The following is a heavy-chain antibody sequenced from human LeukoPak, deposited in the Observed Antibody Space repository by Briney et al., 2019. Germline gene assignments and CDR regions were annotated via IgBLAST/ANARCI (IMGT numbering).Heavy chain of an antibody. D-gene: IGHD2-8*01. Sequence: GGSLRLSCITSGFAFSNYAMNWVRQAPEKVLEWVSGISGGSAYYADSVKGRFTISRDNSKNVLYLQMNRLRAEDTAVYYCGKDICTSPRCLLYLDSWGQGTLVTVSS. CDR1: GFAFSNYA. CDR3: GKDICTSPRCLLYLDS. CDR2: ISGGSA. J-gene: IGHJ4*02. V-gene: IGHV3-23*01.